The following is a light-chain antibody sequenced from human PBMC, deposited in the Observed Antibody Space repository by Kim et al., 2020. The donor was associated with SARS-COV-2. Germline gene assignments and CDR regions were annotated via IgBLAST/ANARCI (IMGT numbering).Light chain of an antibody. CDR1: QSVSSNF. J-gene: IGKJ2*01. CDR3: HQYGTSPYT. V-gene: IGKV3-20*01. CDR2: GAS. Sequence: EIVLTQSPGTLSLSPGERATLSCRASQSVSSNFLAWFQQKPGQAPRLLIYGASNRATGIPDRFSGSGSGTDFTLTISRLEPEDFVVYFCHQYGTSPYTFGQGTKLEF.